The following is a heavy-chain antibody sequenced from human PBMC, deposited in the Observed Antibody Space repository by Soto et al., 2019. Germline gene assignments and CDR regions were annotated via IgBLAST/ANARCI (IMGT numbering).Heavy chain of an antibody. CDR2: VPPGGSP. D-gene: IGHD3-10*01. V-gene: IGHV4-34*01. CDR1: GGSFSSHS. CDR3: AAYDVVNIIQDY. Sequence: SETLSLTCAMYGGSFSSHSISCVSQPLGKELEWIGEVPPGGSPNYNPSLKSRVTISRDMSTNQFSLELNSLTAADTAVYYGAAYDVVNIIQDYWGQGTRVSVS. J-gene: IGHJ4*02.